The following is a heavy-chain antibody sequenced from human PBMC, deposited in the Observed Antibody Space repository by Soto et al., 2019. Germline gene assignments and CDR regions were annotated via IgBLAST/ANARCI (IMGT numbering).Heavy chain of an antibody. CDR3: ARELSSHYYDSSGYPDHYYYGIDV. D-gene: IGHD3-22*01. CDR2: IYHSGST. J-gene: IGHJ6*02. CDR1: GYSISSGYY. Sequence: PSETLSLTCAVSGYSISSGYYWGWIRQPPGEGLEWIGSIYHSGSTYYNPSLKSRVTISVDTSKNQFSLKLSSVTAADTAVYYCARELSSHYYDSSGYPDHYYYGIDVWGQGXTVTVSS. V-gene: IGHV4-38-2*02.